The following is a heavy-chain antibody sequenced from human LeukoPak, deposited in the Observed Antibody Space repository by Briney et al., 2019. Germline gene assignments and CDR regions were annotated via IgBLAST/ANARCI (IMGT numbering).Heavy chain of an antibody. J-gene: IGHJ5*02. D-gene: IGHD6-13*01. CDR1: GGSISSRNW. CDR3: ARAYHSSWYLNWFDP. CDR2: IYHSGST. Sequence: SETLSLTCAVSGGSISSRNWWSWVRQPPGKGLEWIGEIYHSGSTNYNPSLKTRVTISVDKSKNQFSLKLSSVTAADTAVYYCARAYHSSWYLNWFDPWGQGTLVTVSS. V-gene: IGHV4-4*02.